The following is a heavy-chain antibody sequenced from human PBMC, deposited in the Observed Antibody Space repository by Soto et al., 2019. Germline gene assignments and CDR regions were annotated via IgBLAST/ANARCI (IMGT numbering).Heavy chain of an antibody. CDR2: IDPSDSQT. CDR3: ARQIYDSDTGPNFQYYFDS. J-gene: IGHJ4*02. Sequence: GESLKISCKGSGYSFAGYWITWVRQKPGKGLEWMGRIDPSDSQTYYSPSFRGHVTISVTKSITTVFLQWSGLRASDTAMYYCARQIYDSDTGPNFQYYFDSWGQGTPVTVSS. CDR1: GYSFAGYW. D-gene: IGHD3-22*01. V-gene: IGHV5-10-1*01.